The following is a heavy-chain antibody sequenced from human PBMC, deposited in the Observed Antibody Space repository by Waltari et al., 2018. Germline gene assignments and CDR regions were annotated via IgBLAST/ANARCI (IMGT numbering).Heavy chain of an antibody. J-gene: IGHJ5*02. Sequence: QVQLVQSGAAVKKPGASVKVSCKASGYTFTSSGISWGRQAPGQGLEWMGWLSAYNGNTNYAQKRQCRVTMTTDTSTSTAYMELRSLRSDDTAVYYCARDPSAGGFVPWGQGTLVTVSS. CDR3: ARDPSAGGFVP. CDR2: LSAYNGNT. V-gene: IGHV1-18*01. CDR1: GYTFTSSG. D-gene: IGHD3-10*01.